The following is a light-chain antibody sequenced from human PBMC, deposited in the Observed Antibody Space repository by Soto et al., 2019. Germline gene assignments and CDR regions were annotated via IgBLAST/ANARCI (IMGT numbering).Light chain of an antibody. CDR2: EDI. Sequence: QSVLTQPASVSGSPGQSITISCTGTSSDVGSYNLVSWYQQHPGKAPKLMIYEDIERPSGVSNRFSGSKSGNTASLTISGLQTEDAADYYCCSYAGGTSVVFGGGTKLTVL. J-gene: IGLJ2*01. V-gene: IGLV2-23*01. CDR3: CSYAGGTSVV. CDR1: SSDVGSYNL.